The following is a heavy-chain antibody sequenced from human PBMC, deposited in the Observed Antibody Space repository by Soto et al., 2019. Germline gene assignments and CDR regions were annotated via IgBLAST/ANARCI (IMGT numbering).Heavy chain of an antibody. D-gene: IGHD2-2*01. CDR2: IYHSGST. J-gene: IGHJ6*02. CDR1: GGSISSGGYY. CDR3: ARGLGYCSSTSCLFDYGMDV. V-gene: IGHV4-31*03. Sequence: PSETLSLTCTVSGGSISSGGYYWSWIRQHPGKGLEWIGYIYHSGSTYYNPSLKSRVTISVDTSKNQFSLKLSSVTAADTAVYYCARGLGYCSSTSCLFDYGMDVWGQGTTVTVSS.